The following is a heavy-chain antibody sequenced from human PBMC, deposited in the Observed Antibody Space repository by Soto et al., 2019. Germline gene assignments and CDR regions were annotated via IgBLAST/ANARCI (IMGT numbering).Heavy chain of an antibody. CDR1: GGTFSSYT. Sequence: QVQLGQSGAEVKKPGSSVKVSCKASGGTFSSYTISWVRQAPGQGLEWMGRVIPILGIANYAQKFQGRVTITAANSTSTAYMELSTLRSEDTAVYCWAAGGAGLEGPYFHSWGQGTMVAFSS. CDR2: VIPILGIA. CDR3: AAGGAGLEGPYFHS. D-gene: IGHD1-1*01. V-gene: IGHV1-69*02. J-gene: IGHJ5*01.